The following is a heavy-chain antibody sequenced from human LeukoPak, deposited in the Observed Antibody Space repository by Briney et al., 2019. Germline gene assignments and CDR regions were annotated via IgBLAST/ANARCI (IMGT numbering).Heavy chain of an antibody. D-gene: IGHD3-22*01. J-gene: IGHJ4*02. CDR3: AKDASYYDSSGYSLWDYFDY. Sequence: PGGSLRLSCAASGFTFSSYGMHWVRQAPGKGLEWVAVISYDGSNKYYADSVKGRFTISRDNSKNTLYLQMNSLRAEDTAVYYCAKDASYYDSSGYSLWDYFDYWGQGTLVTVSS. CDR2: ISYDGSNK. CDR1: GFTFSSYG. V-gene: IGHV3-30*18.